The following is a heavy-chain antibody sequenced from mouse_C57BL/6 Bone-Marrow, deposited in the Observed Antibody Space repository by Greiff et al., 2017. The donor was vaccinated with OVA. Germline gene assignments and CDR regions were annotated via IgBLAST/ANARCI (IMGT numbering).Heavy chain of an antibody. J-gene: IGHJ4*01. CDR1: GYAFTNYL. D-gene: IGHD3-2*02. CDR2: INPGSGGT. V-gene: IGHV1-54*01. Sequence: VQLQESGAELVRPGTSVKVSCKASGYAFTNYLIEWVKQRPGQGLEWIGVINPGSGGTNYNEKFKGKATLTADKSSSTAYMQLRSLTSEDSAVYFCAREGDSSGWDAMDYWGQGTSVTVAS. CDR3: AREGDSSGWDAMDY.